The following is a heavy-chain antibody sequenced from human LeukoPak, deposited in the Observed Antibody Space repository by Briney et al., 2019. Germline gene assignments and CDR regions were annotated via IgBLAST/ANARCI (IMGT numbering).Heavy chain of an antibody. V-gene: IGHV3-23*01. Sequence: GGSLRLSCAASGFTFSSYAMSWVRQAPGKGLEWVSAISGSGGSTYYADSVKGRFTISRDNSKNTLYLQMNSLRAEDTAVYYCAKDGFLDYYDSPYYFDHWGQGTLVTVSS. CDR3: AKDGFLDYYDSPYYFDH. J-gene: IGHJ4*02. CDR1: GFTFSSYA. D-gene: IGHD3/OR15-3a*01. CDR2: ISGSGGST.